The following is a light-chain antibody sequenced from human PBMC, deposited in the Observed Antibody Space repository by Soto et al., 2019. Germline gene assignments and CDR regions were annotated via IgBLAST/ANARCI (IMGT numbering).Light chain of an antibody. CDR3: SSHGGNINPYV. V-gene: IGLV2-8*01. Sequence: QSALTQPPSASGSPGQSVAISCTGTSSDIGGYNFVSWYQQHPGKAPKLMNYEVTKRPSGVPDRFSGSKSGNTATLIVSGLQAVYEGDYYCSSHGGNINPYVFGIGTKVTVL. CDR2: EVT. J-gene: IGLJ1*01. CDR1: SSDIGGYNF.